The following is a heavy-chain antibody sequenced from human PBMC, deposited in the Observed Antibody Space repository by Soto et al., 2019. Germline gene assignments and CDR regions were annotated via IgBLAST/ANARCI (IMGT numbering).Heavy chain of an antibody. Sequence: SETLSLTCTVSRGSVSGRASYWSWLRQSPGKGLEWIGYIFHSGSTKYNPSLKSRATVSVDTSTNQFSLKLTSVTGADTAVYYCAREFNYDYWNGDSSQGDFDNWGQGTKVTVSS. CDR2: IFHSGST. D-gene: IGHD3-3*01. J-gene: IGHJ4*02. CDR3: AREFNYDYWNGDSSQGDFDN. V-gene: IGHV4-61*08. CDR1: RGSVSGRASY.